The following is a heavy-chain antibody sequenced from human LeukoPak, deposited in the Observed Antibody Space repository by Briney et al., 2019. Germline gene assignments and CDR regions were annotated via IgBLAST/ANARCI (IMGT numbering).Heavy chain of an antibody. CDR2: MNPNSGNT. Sequence: GASVKVSCKASGYTFTSYDINWVRQATGQGLEWMGWMNPNSGNTGCAQQFQGRVTMTRNTSISTAYMELRSLRSEDTAVYYCARGGLAAAGLRNSGPYGMDVWGQGTTVTVSS. CDR1: GYTFTSYD. J-gene: IGHJ6*02. CDR3: ARGGLAAAGLRNSGPYGMDV. V-gene: IGHV1-8*01. D-gene: IGHD6-13*01.